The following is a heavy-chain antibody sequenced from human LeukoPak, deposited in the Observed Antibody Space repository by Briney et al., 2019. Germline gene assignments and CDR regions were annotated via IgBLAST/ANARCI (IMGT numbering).Heavy chain of an antibody. CDR1: GFTFSIYT. Sequence: GGSLRLSCVASGFTFSIYTMSWVRQAPGKGLEWVSSITSSSSSIYSADSVKGRLTISRDNAKNSLYLEMNSLRDEDTAVYYCARDLAWGAYWCQGTLVTVSS. V-gene: IGHV3-21*01. CDR3: ARDLAWGAY. D-gene: IGHD4/OR15-4a*01. CDR2: ITSSSSSI. J-gene: IGHJ4*02.